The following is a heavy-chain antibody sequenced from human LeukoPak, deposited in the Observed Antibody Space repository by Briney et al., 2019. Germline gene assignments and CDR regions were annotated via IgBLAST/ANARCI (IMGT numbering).Heavy chain of an antibody. Sequence: SETLSLTCSVSGESFIGYFWTWIRQPPGRGLEWIGDINQIGRTNDNPSLKSRVSISVDTSSNQFSLTLTSVTAADTAVYYCARTSGFFDSGGSFHEIPYFFDSWGQGTLVTVSS. CDR2: INQIGRT. D-gene: IGHD3-22*01. J-gene: IGHJ4*02. V-gene: IGHV4-34*01. CDR3: ARTSGFFDSGGSFHEIPYFFDS. CDR1: GESFIGYF.